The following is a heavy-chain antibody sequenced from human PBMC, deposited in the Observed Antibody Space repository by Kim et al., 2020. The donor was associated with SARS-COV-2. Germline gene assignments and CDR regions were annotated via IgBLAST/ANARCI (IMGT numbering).Heavy chain of an antibody. J-gene: IGHJ4*02. CDR3: ARTELDY. V-gene: IGHV3-48*02. CDR2: SRRTI. Sequence: SRRTIYYADSVKGRFTISGDNAKNSLYLQMNSLRDEDTAVYYCARTELDYWGQGTLVTVSS.